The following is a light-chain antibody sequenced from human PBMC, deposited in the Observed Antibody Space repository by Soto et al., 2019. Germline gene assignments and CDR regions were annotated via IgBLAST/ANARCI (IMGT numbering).Light chain of an antibody. CDR1: SSDLGSYDF. Sequence: QSVLGQPASVSGSPGQSITISCTGTSSDLGSYDFVSWYQQYPGKAPQLIIYEVSYRPSGASNRFSGSKSGNTASLTISGLQADDEADYYCSSYTSSSTFVFGTGTKVTVL. CDR2: EVS. V-gene: IGLV2-14*01. J-gene: IGLJ1*01. CDR3: SSYTSSSTFV.